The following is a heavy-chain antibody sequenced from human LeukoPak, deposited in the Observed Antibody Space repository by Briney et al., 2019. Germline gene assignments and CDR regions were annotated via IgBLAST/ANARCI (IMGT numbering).Heavy chain of an antibody. CDR2: IYTSGST. Sequence: SETLSLTCSVSGGSISSSSYYWSWIRQPAGKGLEWIGRIYTSGSTKYNPSLKGRVTISVDTSKDQFSLKLNSVTAADTAVYYCARAIDYGDSYFDYWGQGTLVTVSS. V-gene: IGHV4-61*02. J-gene: IGHJ4*02. D-gene: IGHD4-17*01. CDR1: GGSISSSSYY. CDR3: ARAIDYGDSYFDY.